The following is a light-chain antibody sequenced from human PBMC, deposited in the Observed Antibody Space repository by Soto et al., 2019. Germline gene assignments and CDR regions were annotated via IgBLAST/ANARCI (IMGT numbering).Light chain of an antibody. J-gene: IGLJ3*02. CDR3: SSYTTTSTRV. CDR2: EVR. Sequence: QSALTQPASVSGSPGQSITIACTGTNRDVGSYNFVSWYQQRPGEAPKLIISEVRNRPSGISYRFTGSKSGNTASLTISGLQAEDEADYYCSSYTTTSTRVFGAGTKLTVL. CDR1: NRDVGSYNF. V-gene: IGLV2-14*01.